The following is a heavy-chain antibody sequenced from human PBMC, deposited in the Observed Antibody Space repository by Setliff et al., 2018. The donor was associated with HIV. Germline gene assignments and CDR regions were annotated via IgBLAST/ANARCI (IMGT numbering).Heavy chain of an antibody. CDR2: INHSGST. CDR1: GGSISSHY. V-gene: IGHV4-34*01. D-gene: IGHD3-22*01. CDR3: ARLTTTYYYDSSAYYHPV. J-gene: IGHJ4*02. Sequence: SETLSLTCTVSGGSISSHYWSWIRQPPGKGLEWIGEINHSGSTNYNPSLKSRVTTSVDTSKNQFSLKLSSVTAADTAVFYCARLTTTYYYDSSAYYHPVWGQGTLVTVSS.